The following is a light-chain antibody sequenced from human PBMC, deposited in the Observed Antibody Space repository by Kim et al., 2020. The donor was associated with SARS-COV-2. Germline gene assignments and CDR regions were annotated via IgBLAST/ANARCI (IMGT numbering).Light chain of an antibody. V-gene: IGLV5-37*01. Sequence: TWTLPSDINVGSYNRCRYQKKTVSPPRHLLYYYSDSDKGQDSGVPSRFSGTKDASADTGILLISGLQSEDEADYYCMIWPSNASGVFGRGTQLTVL. CDR2: YYSDSDK. CDR3: MIWPSNASGV. J-gene: IGLJ2*01. CDR1: SDINVGSYN.